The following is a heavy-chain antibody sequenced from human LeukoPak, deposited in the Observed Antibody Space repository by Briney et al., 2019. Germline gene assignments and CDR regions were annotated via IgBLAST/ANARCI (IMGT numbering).Heavy chain of an antibody. CDR3: AYSSGYQQH. Sequence: SETLSLTCAVSGGSFSDYYWSWFRQPPGKGLEWIGEINHSGSTDYNPSLKSRVTTSVVTSKNQFSLKLCSVTAADTAVYYCAYSSGYQQHWGQGTLVTVSS. CDR2: INHSGST. J-gene: IGHJ1*01. D-gene: IGHD3-22*01. CDR1: GGSFSDYY. V-gene: IGHV4-34*01.